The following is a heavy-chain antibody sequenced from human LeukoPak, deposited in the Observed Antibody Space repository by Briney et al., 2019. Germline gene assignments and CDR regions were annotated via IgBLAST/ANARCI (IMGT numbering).Heavy chain of an antibody. J-gene: IGHJ3*02. CDR3: AGSYMITFGGVIGPPDAFDI. D-gene: IGHD3-16*02. Sequence: GGSLSLSCAASGFTVSSNYMSWVRQAPGKGLEWVSVIYSGGCTYYADSVKGRFTISRDNSKNTLYLQMNSLRAEDTAVYYCAGSYMITFGGVIGPPDAFDIWGQGTMVTVSS. CDR2: IYSGGCT. CDR1: GFTVSSNY. V-gene: IGHV3-53*01.